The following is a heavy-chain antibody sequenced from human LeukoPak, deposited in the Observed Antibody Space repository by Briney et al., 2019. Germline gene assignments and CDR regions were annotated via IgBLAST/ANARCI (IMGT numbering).Heavy chain of an antibody. J-gene: IGHJ4*02. V-gene: IGHV3-20*04. D-gene: IGHD3-10*01. CDR2: INWNGGST. CDR1: GFTFDDYG. Sequence: PGGSLRLSCAASGFTFDDYGMSWVRQAPGKGLEWVSGINWNGGSTGYADSVKGRFTISRDNSKNTLYLQMNSLRAEDTAVYYCAKDSILTRGYYGSGRQPPYFDYWGQGTLVTVSS. CDR3: AKDSILTRGYYGSGRQPPYFDY.